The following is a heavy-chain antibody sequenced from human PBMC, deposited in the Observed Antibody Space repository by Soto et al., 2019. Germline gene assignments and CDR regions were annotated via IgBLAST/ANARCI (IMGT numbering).Heavy chain of an antibody. Sequence: QVQLQESGPGLVKPSETLSLTCTVSGGSISSYYWSWIRQPPGKGLEWIGYIYYSGSTNYNPSLKSRVTISVDTSKNQFSLKLSSVTAADTAVYYCARALTYGAGDGWFDPWGQGTLVTVSS. V-gene: IGHV4-59*01. CDR1: GGSISSYY. CDR2: IYYSGST. D-gene: IGHD3-16*01. J-gene: IGHJ5*02. CDR3: ARALTYGAGDGWFDP.